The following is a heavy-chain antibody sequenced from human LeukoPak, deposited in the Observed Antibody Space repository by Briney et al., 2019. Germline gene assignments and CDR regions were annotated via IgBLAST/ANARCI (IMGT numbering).Heavy chain of an antibody. Sequence: GGSLRLSCAASGFTFSSYWMSWVRQAPGKGLERVANINQDGSEKYYVDSVKGRFTISRDNARNSLYLQMNSLGVDDTAVYFCSGDPGDYWGQGTLVSVSS. D-gene: IGHD7-27*01. CDR1: GFTFSSYW. J-gene: IGHJ4*02. CDR2: INQDGSEK. CDR3: SGDPGDY. V-gene: IGHV3-7*04.